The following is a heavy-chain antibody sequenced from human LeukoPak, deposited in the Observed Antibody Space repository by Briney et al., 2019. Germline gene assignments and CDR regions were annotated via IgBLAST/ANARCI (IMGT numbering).Heavy chain of an antibody. CDR2: IYYSGST. CDR3: ARDLLYYYDSSGYFHYYGMDV. J-gene: IGHJ6*02. Sequence: PGGSLRLSCAASGFTFSGYAMSWVRQAPGKGLEWIGYIYYSGSTNYNPSLKSRVTISVDTSKNQFSLKLSSVTAADTAVYYCARDLLYYYDSSGYFHYYGMDVCGQGTLVTVSS. CDR1: GFTFSGYA. D-gene: IGHD3-22*01. V-gene: IGHV4-59*01.